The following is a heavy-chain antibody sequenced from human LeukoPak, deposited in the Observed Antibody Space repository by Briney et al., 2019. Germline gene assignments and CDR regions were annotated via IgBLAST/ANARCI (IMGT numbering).Heavy chain of an antibody. D-gene: IGHD3-10*01. CDR1: GYSFTSHW. CDR3: ARQKRGSGSFLDAFDI. CDR2: IYPDDSDT. J-gene: IGHJ3*02. Sequence: KVSCKASGYSFTSHWIAWVRQMPGKGLEWMGIIYPDDSDTRYSPSFQGQVTFSADKSISTAYLRWSSLKASDTAIYYCARQKRGSGSFLDAFDIWGQGTMVTVSS. V-gene: IGHV5-51*01.